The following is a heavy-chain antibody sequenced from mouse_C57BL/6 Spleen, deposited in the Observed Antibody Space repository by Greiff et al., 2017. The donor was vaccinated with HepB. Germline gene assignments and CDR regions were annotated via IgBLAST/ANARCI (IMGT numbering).Heavy chain of an antibody. J-gene: IGHJ1*03. V-gene: IGHV1-81*01. CDR2: IYPRSGNT. CDR3: ARDGGNYEEWYFDV. D-gene: IGHD2-1*01. Sequence: QVQLQQSGAELARPGASVKLSCKASGYTFTSYGISWVKQRTGQGLEWIGEIYPRSGNTYYNEKFKGKATLTADKSSSTAYMELRSLTSEDSAVYFCARDGGNYEEWYFDVWGTGTTVTVSS. CDR1: GYTFTSYG.